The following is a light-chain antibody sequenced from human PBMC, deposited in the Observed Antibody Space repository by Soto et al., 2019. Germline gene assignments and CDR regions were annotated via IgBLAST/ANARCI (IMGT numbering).Light chain of an antibody. CDR1: SSDVGGYNY. J-gene: IGLJ2*01. V-gene: IGLV2-14*01. Sequence: QSALTQPASVSGSPGQSITISCTGTSSDVGGYNYVFWYQQHPGKAPNLIIFDVSNRPSGVSNRFSGSKSGNSASLTISGLQAEDEADYYCSSYTGSNTPVVFGGGTKVTVL. CDR3: SSYTGSNTPVV. CDR2: DVS.